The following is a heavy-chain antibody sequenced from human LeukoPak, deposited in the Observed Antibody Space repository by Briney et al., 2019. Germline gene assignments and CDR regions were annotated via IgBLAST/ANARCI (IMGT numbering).Heavy chain of an antibody. CDR1: GFTFSSYW. V-gene: IGHV3-74*01. Sequence: PGGSLRLSCAASGFTFSSYWMHWVRQAPGKGLVWVSRINTDGSSTSYADSVKGRFTISRDNAKNTLYLQMNSLRAEDTAVYYCARDEPDLDIVVVPAAGGPLYYMDVWGKGTTVTVSS. CDR3: ARDEPDLDIVVVPAAGGPLYYMDV. CDR2: INTDGSST. J-gene: IGHJ6*03. D-gene: IGHD2-2*03.